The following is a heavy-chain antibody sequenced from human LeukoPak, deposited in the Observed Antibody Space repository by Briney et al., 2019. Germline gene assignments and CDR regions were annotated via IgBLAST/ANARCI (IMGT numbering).Heavy chain of an antibody. CDR1: GFTFSNYG. D-gene: IGHD5-12*01. CDR2: ISGSGSTT. J-gene: IGHJ4*02. V-gene: IGHV3-23*01. Sequence: GGSLRLSCAASGFTFSNYGTSWVRQAPGKGLEWISAISGSGSTTYYADSVKGQFTISRDNSNNTLYLQLNSLRAEDTAVYYCARDSDIVATIDYWGQGTLVTVSS. CDR3: ARDSDIVATIDY.